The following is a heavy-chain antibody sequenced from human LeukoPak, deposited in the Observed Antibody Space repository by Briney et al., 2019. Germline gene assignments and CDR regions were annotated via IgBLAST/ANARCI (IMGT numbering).Heavy chain of an antibody. V-gene: IGHV4-34*01. CDR1: GGSFSGYH. CDR3: ERGELRFLYYYYYGRDV. CDR2: INHCGSN. D-gene: IGHD3-3*01. J-gene: IGHJ6*02. Sequence: PSETLSLTCAVYGGSFSGYHWRWLRQPPGKALVWIGEINHCGSNNYNPSLKSRVTIPENTSKNQFSLKLNSVTSADTALYYLERGELRFLYYYYYGRDVWGQRTTVTVSS.